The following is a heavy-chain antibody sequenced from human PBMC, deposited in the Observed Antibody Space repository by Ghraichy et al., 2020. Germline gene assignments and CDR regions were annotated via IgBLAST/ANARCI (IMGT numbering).Heavy chain of an antibody. D-gene: IGHD1-26*01. CDR1: GGSISSSSYY. CDR2: IYYSGST. J-gene: IGHJ4*02. CDR3: ARLIKNIVGATESDY. V-gene: IGHV4-39*01. Sequence: SETLSLTCTVSGGSISSSSYYWGWIRQPPGKGLEWIGSIYYSGSTYYNPSLKSRVTISVDTSKNQFSLKLSSVTAADTAVYYCARLIKNIVGATESDYWGQGTLVTVSS.